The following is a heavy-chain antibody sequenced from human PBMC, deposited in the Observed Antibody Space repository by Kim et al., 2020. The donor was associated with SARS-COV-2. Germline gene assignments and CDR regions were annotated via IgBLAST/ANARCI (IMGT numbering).Heavy chain of an antibody. CDR1: GFTFTSSA. J-gene: IGHJ6*02. D-gene: IGHD3-22*01. CDR2: IVVGSGNT. V-gene: IGHV1-58*02. Sequence: SVKVSCKASGFTFTSSAMQLVRQARGQRLEWIGWIVVGSGNTNYAQKFQERVTITRDMSTSTAYMELSSLRSEDTAVYYCAAPKIMYYYDSSGYYNDYYGIDVWGQGTTVTVSS. CDR3: AAPKIMYYYDSSGYYNDYYGIDV.